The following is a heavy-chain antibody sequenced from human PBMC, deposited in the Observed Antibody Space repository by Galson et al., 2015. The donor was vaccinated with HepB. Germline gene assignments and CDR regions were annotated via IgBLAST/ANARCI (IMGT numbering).Heavy chain of an antibody. CDR2: IYYSGGT. V-gene: IGHV4-61*01. CDR3: ARYYCGNLDF. Sequence: ETLSLTCTVSGGSVSSGSYYWRWIRQPPGKGLEWIGYIYYSGGTNYNPSLKSRVTISVDTSKNQFSLKLSSVTAADTAVYFCARYYCGNLDFWGQGTLVTVSS. CDR1: GGSVSSGSYY. D-gene: IGHD3-10*01. J-gene: IGHJ4*02.